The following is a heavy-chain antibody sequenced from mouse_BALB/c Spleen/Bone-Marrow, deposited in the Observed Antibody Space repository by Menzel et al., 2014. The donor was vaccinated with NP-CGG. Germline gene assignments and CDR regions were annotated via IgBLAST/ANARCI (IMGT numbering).Heavy chain of an antibody. CDR1: GFTFNTYA. CDR2: IRSKSNNYAT. Sequence: EVQRVETGGGLVQPTGSLKLSCAASGFTFNTYAMNWVRQAPGKGLEWVARIRSKSNNYATYYADSVKDRFTISRDDSQSTLYLQMNNLKTEDTAMYYCVRSDDGWFAYWGQGTLITVSA. J-gene: IGHJ3*01. D-gene: IGHD2-3*01. V-gene: IGHV10-1*02. CDR3: VRSDDGWFAY.